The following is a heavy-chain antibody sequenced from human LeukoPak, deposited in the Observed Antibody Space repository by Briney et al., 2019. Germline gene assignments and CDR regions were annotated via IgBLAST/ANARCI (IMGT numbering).Heavy chain of an antibody. J-gene: IGHJ4*02. V-gene: IGHV4-39*01. D-gene: IGHD6-13*01. CDR1: GGSISSSSYY. CDR2: IYYSGST. CDR3: ARIVAAGNSDY. Sequence: PSETLSLTCTDSGGSISSSSYYWGWIRQPPGKGLEWIGSIYYSGSTYYNPSLKSRVTISVDTSKNQFSLKLSSVTAADTAVYYCARIVAAGNSDYWGQGTLVTVSS.